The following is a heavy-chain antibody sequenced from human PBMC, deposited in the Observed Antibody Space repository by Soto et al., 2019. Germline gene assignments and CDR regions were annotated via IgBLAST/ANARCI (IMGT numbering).Heavy chain of an antibody. J-gene: IGHJ6*02. D-gene: IGHD2-15*01. V-gene: IGHV3-48*02. CDR3: ARDIGCSGGSCYYYGMDV. CDR2: ISSSSSTI. Sequence: EVQLVESGGGLVQPGGSLRLSCAASGFTFGSYSMNWVRQAPGKGLEWVSYISSSSSTIYYADSVKGRFTISRDNAKNSLYLQMNSLRDEDTAVYYCARDIGCSGGSCYYYGMDVWGQGTTVTVSS. CDR1: GFTFGSYS.